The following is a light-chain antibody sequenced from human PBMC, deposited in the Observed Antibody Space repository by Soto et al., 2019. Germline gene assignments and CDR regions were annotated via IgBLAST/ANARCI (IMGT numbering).Light chain of an antibody. J-gene: IGKJ4*01. CDR1: HDIRNS. CDR3: QQYDNLPLT. CDR2: DAS. V-gene: IGKV1-33*01. Sequence: NQMTQCPSSLSAAIGDRVTITCQASHDIRNSLNWYQQTPGKPPKLLISDASNLELGVPSKFSGTGFGTDFSFTIINLQPEDIATYYCQQYDNLPLTFGGGTKVDIK.